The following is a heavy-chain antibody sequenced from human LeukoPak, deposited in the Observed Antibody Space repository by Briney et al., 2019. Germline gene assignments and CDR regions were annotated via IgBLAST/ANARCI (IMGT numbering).Heavy chain of an antibody. D-gene: IGHD4-11*01. Sequence: PSETLSLTWTVSGGSISSYYWSWTRQPAGKGLEWIGRIYTSGSTNYNPSLKSRVTMSVDTSKNQFSLKLGSVTAADTAVYYCARWATVSYYFDYWGQGTLVTVSS. V-gene: IGHV4-4*07. J-gene: IGHJ4*02. CDR2: IYTSGST. CDR1: GGSISSYY. CDR3: ARWATVSYYFDY.